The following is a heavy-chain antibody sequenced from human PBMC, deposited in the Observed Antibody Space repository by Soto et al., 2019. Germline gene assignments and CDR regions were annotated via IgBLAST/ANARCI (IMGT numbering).Heavy chain of an antibody. Sequence: PGGSLRLSCAASGFIFSSYSMNWVRQAPGKGLEWVSYISSSSSTIYYADSVKGRFTISRDNAKNSLYLQMNSLRAEDTAVYYCARDYYKYYDSSGYYRSPAYWGQGTLVTVSS. CDR3: ARDYYKYYDSSGYYRSPAY. V-gene: IGHV3-48*01. J-gene: IGHJ4*02. D-gene: IGHD3-22*01. CDR2: ISSSSSTI. CDR1: GFIFSSYS.